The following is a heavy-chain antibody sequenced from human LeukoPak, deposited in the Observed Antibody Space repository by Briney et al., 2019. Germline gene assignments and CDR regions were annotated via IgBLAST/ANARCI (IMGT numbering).Heavy chain of an antibody. CDR2: GDYSGST. Sequence: PSETLSLTCTVSGGSISSSSYYWGWIRQPPGKGLELIGSGDYSGSTYYNPSLKTRVTISADTSKHQFSLKLSSVTAADTAVYYCARHQGGSGSYYSLNNWFDPWGQGTLVTVSS. CDR1: GGSISSSSYY. D-gene: IGHD3-10*01. J-gene: IGHJ5*02. V-gene: IGHV4-39*01. CDR3: ARHQGGSGSYYSLNNWFDP.